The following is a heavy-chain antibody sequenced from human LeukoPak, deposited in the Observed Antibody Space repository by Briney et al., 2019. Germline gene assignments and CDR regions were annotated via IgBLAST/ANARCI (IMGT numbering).Heavy chain of an antibody. Sequence: GESLKISCKGFGYTFTSYWIGWVRQMPGKGLEWMGIIYPGDSDTRYSPSFQGQVTISADKSISTAYLQWSSLKASDTAMYYCARHRPSAGYFDYWGQGTLDTVSS. D-gene: IGHD6-13*01. CDR3: ARHRPSAGYFDY. CDR2: IYPGDSDT. V-gene: IGHV5-51*01. J-gene: IGHJ4*02. CDR1: GYTFTSYW.